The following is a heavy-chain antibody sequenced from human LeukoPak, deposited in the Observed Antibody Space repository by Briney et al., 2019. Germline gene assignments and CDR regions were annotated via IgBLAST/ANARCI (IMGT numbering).Heavy chain of an antibody. Sequence: GGSLRLSCAASGFTPRSYAIHWGGEAPGKGLGWGAIISYDRSNEHYADSVKGRFTISRDNSKNTLYLQMNSLRAEDTAIYYCTRGRGSYSLDYWGRGTLVTVSS. CDR3: TRGRGSYSLDY. D-gene: IGHD1-26*01. J-gene: IGHJ4*02. V-gene: IGHV3-30*01. CDR1: GFTPRSYA. CDR2: ISYDRSNE.